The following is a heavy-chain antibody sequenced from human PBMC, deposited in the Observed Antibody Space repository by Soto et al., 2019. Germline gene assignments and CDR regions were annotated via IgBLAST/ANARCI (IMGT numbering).Heavy chain of an antibody. CDR1: GYSFTNHW. CDR2: IDPRDSYA. J-gene: IGHJ4*02. CDR3: ARLRGYYDGRWTCFDY. Sequence: EVQLVQSGAEVKKPGESLRISCKGSGYSFTNHWISWVRQMPGKGLEWMGRIDPRDSYANYSPSFQGHVTISADKSITTAYLQWNSLKASDTAVYHCARLRGYYDGRWTCFDYWGQGSLVTVSS. V-gene: IGHV5-10-1*03. D-gene: IGHD3-22*01.